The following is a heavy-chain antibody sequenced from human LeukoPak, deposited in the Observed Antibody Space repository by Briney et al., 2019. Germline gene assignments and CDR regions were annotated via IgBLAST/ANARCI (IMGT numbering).Heavy chain of an antibody. CDR1: GGSFIGYY. CDR2: INHRGSS. Sequence: SETLSLTCGVFGGSFIGYYWTGLRQPPGKGLEWIGQINHRGSSHYNPSLRSRVTISVDTSKTQFSLKLTSVTAADTAVYYCARDKFCSDTGSCNIGLFDFWGQGALVTVSS. D-gene: IGHD2-15*01. J-gene: IGHJ4*02. CDR3: ARDKFCSDTGSCNIGLFDF. V-gene: IGHV4-34*01.